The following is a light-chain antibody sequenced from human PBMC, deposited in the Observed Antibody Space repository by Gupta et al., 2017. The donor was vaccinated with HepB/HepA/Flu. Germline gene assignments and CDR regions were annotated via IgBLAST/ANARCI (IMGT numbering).Light chain of an antibody. J-gene: IGKJ2*01. CDR3: QQDYSFPYT. CDR1: QGINSY. V-gene: IGKV1-8*01. Sequence: AIHMTQSPSSFSASTGDRVTITCRASQGINSYLAWYQQKPGKPPKLLVYAASALQSGVSSRFSGSGSGTDFSLTVSSLQSEDFATYYCQQDYSFPYTFGQGTKLEIK. CDR2: AAS.